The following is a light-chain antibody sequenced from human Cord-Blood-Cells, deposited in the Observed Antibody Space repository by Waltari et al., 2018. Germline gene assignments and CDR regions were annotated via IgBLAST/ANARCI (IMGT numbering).Light chain of an antibody. CDR3: CSYAGSSTWV. Sequence: QSALTQPAPQSGSPGQSITISCTGTRSAVGSYNLISWYQQHPGKAPKLMIYEGSKRPSGVSNRFSGSKSGNTASLTISGLQAEDEADYYCCSYAGSSTWVFGGGTKLTVL. J-gene: IGLJ3*02. CDR1: RSAVGSYNL. CDR2: EGS. V-gene: IGLV2-23*01.